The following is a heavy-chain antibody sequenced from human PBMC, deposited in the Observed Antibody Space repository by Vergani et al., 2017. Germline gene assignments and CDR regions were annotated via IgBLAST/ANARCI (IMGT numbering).Heavy chain of an antibody. J-gene: IGHJ3*02. CDR3: ARSGAGGGNFYDAFHI. CDR2: IYPGDSDT. Sequence: EVQLVQSGAEVKKPGESLKISCKGSGYSFTIYWIAWVRQMPGKGLEWMGNIYPGDSDTRSSQSFQGQVTISADKSISTADLQWSSLNASDTAMYYCARSGAGGGNFYDAFHIWGQGTMVTVSS. V-gene: IGHV5-51*01. D-gene: IGHD4-23*01. CDR1: GYSFTIYW.